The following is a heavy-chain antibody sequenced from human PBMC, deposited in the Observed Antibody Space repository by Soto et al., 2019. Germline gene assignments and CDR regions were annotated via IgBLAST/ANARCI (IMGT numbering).Heavy chain of an antibody. Sequence: KVSGYSFINYAMHLVLQAPGQKLEWMGWMNAGNGNTKYSEKFQGRLTISRDTSANTAYMELSSLKSEDTAVYYCTREGALAENWFDPWGQGTLVTVSA. CDR2: MNAGNGNT. CDR1: GYSFINYA. D-gene: IGHD6-19*01. V-gene: IGHV1-3*01. CDR3: TREGALAENWFDP. J-gene: IGHJ5*02.